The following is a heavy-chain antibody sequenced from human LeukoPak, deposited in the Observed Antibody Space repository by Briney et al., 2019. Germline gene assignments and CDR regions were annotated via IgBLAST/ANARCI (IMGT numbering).Heavy chain of an antibody. CDR2: INPNRGET. CDR1: GYSFTGSY. V-gene: IGHV1-2*02. CDR3: VRSAPSSLLDY. D-gene: IGHD6-6*01. J-gene: IGHJ4*02. Sequence: ASVKVSCKTSGYSFTGSYINWVRQAPGQGLEWMGWINPNRGETNYAQKFQGRVTMSRDTYLSTAYMDLSRLTSDGTAVYFCVRSAPSSLLDYWGQGTLVTVSS.